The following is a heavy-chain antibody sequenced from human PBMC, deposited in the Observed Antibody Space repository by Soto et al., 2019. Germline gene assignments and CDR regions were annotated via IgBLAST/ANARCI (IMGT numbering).Heavy chain of an antibody. CDR3: AKDPSPKPIQAVTPGWFDP. D-gene: IGHD4-4*01. V-gene: IGHV4-31*03. CDR2: IYFTGKT. CDR1: GDSIRDGGYY. Sequence: TLSLTCTVSGDSIRDGGYYGAWIRQRPGKGLEWMGYIYFTGKTNYNPSLENRLTMSVDMSRRQLYLRLTSVTAADTAVYFCAKDPSPKPIQAVTPGWFDPWGQGISVTVSS. J-gene: IGHJ5*02.